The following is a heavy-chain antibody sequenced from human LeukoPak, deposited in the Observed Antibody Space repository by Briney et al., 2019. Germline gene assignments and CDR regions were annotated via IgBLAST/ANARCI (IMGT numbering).Heavy chain of an antibody. Sequence: GGSLRLSCAASGFTFDDYGMSWVRQAPGKGLEWVSAISPSGDTPDYADSVKGRFTISRDNSKNTLYLQMNSLRAEDTAVYYCTKLKYGDQGHDYWGQGTLVTVSS. CDR2: ISPSGDTP. J-gene: IGHJ4*02. CDR3: TKLKYGDQGHDY. V-gene: IGHV3-23*01. D-gene: IGHD4-17*01. CDR1: GFTFDDYG.